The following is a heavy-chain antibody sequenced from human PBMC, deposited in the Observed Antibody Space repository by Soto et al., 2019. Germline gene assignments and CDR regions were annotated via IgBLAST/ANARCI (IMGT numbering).Heavy chain of an antibody. V-gene: IGHV4-30-4*01. J-gene: IGHJ4*02. Sequence: SETLSLTCTVSGGSISSGDYYWSWIRQPPGKGLDWIGYIYYSGSTYYNPSLKSRVTISVDTSKNQFSLKLSSVTAADTAVYYCARDPYYYDSSGYYTSPIWGQGTLVTVSS. CDR2: IYYSGST. CDR3: ARDPYYYDSSGYYTSPI. D-gene: IGHD3-22*01. CDR1: GGSISSGDYY.